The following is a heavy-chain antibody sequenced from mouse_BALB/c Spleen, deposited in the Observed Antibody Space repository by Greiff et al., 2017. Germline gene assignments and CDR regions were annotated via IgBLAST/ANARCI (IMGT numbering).Heavy chain of an antibody. J-gene: IGHJ4*01. CDR2: IDPFNGGT. D-gene: IGHD2-1*01. V-gene: IGHV1S135*01. CDR1: GYSFTSYY. Sequence: EVQLQQSGPELMKPGASVKISCKASGYSFTSYYMHWVKQSHGKSLEWIGYIDPFNGGTSYNQKFKGKATLTVDKSSSTAYMHLSSLTSEDSAVYYCAREDGIYGGDYAMDYWGQGTSVTVSS. CDR3: AREDGIYGGDYAMDY.